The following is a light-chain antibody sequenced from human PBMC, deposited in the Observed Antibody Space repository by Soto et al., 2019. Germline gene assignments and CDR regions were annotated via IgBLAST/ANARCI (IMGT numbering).Light chain of an antibody. J-gene: IGLJ2*01. CDR1: SSDVGTYNY. Sequence: QSALTQPASVSGSPGQSITISCTGTSSDVGTYNYVSWYQHHPGKAPKLMIYDVSNRPSGVSNRFSGSKSGNTASLTISGLQAEDGADYYCTSHTSSSTPLFGGGTKVTVL. CDR3: TSHTSSSTPL. CDR2: DVS. V-gene: IGLV2-14*03.